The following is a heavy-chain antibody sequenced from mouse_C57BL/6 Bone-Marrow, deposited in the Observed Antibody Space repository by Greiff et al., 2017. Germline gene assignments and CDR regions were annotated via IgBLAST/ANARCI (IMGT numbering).Heavy chain of an antibody. V-gene: IGHV5-17*01. J-gene: IGHJ4*01. CDR2: ISSGSSTI. Sequence: EVKLMESGGGLVKPGGSLKLSCAASGFTFSDYGMHWVRQAPEKGLEWVAYISSGSSTIYYADTVKGRFTISRDNAKNTLFLQMTSLRSEDTAMYYCARGPYYYGSSRILDYWGQGTSVTVSS. CDR3: ARGPYYYGSSRILDY. D-gene: IGHD1-1*01. CDR1: GFTFSDYG.